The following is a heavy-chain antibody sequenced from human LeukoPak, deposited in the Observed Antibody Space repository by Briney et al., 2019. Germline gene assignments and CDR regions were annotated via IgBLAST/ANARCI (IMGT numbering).Heavy chain of an antibody. V-gene: IGHV4-59*01. J-gene: IGHJ4*02. Sequence: SETLSLTCTVSGGSISSYYWSWIRQPPGKGLEWIGYIYYSGSTNYNPSLKSRVTISVDTSKNQFSLKLSSVTAADTAVYYCARDTKDIVVVPAAISLDYWGQGTLVTVSS. CDR1: GGSISSYY. CDR2: IYYSGST. CDR3: ARDTKDIVVVPAAISLDY. D-gene: IGHD2-2*02.